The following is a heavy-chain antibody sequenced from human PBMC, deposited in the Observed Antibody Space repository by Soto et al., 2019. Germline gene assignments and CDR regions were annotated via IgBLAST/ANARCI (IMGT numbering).Heavy chain of an antibody. J-gene: IGHJ4*02. Sequence: GGSLRLSCAASGFTFSDYAVNWVRQAPGRGLEWISFISYTSATTHYADSVRGRFTISRDNANNSLYLEMNSLRDEDTAVYFCARDTSRYTYGSFYFDHWGQGALVTVSS. CDR3: ARDTSRYTYGSFYFDH. CDR1: GFTFSDYA. CDR2: ISYTSATT. D-gene: IGHD5-18*01. V-gene: IGHV3-48*02.